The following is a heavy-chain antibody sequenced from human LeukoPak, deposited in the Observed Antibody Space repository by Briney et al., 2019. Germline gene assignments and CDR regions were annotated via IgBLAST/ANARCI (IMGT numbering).Heavy chain of an antibody. J-gene: IGHJ6*03. CDR1: GGSISSYY. CDR3: ASSVIRHPIYYYYYYYMDA. CDR2: IYYSGST. Sequence: SETLSLTCTVSGGSISSYYWSWIRQPPGKGLEWIGYIYYSGSTNYNPSLKSRVTISVDTSKNQFSLKLSSVTAADTAVYYCASSVIRHPIYYYYYYYMDAWGKGTTVTVSS. D-gene: IGHD3-3*01. V-gene: IGHV4-59*01.